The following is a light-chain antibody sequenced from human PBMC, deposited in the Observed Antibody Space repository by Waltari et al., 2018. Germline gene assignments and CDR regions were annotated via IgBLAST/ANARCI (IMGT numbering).Light chain of an antibody. V-gene: IGLV2-8*01. CDR1: NSDVGGYNY. CDR3: SSYAGSNNLL. J-gene: IGLJ2*01. Sequence: QSALTQPPSASGSPGQSVTISCTGTNSDVGGYNYVSWYQQHPGKAPKVMIYEVNKRPSGVPDRFSGSKSGNTASLTVSGLQAEDEADYYCSSYAGSNNLLFGGGTKLTVL. CDR2: EVN.